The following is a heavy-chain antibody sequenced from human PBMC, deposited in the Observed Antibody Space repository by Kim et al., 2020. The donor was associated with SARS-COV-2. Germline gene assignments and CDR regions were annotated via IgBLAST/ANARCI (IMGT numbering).Heavy chain of an antibody. V-gene: IGHV3-13*01. Sequence: VNGRFTNSRDNAQNSLYHQMNSLRAGDTAVYYCASGSGYFGSDFDYWGQGTLVTVSS. J-gene: IGHJ4*02. D-gene: IGHD3-10*01. CDR3: ASGSGYFGSDFDY.